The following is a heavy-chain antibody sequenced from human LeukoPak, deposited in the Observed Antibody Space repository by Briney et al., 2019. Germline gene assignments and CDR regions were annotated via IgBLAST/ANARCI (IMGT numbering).Heavy chain of an antibody. D-gene: IGHD3-16*01. CDR3: AGGGGLDV. J-gene: IGHJ6*04. V-gene: IGHV3-7*03. CDR2: INHNGNVN. CDR1: GFTFSSYW. Sequence: GGSLSLSCAASGFTFSSYWMNWARQAPGKGLEWVASINHNGNVNYYVDSVKGRFTISRDNAKNSLYLQMSNLRAEDTAVYFCAGGGGLDVWGKGATVTVSS.